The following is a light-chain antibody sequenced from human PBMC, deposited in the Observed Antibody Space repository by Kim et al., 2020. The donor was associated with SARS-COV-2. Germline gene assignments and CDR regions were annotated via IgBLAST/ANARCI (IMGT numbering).Light chain of an antibody. CDR1: QSVDSHS. CDR2: DAS. J-gene: IGKJ1*01. Sequence: PGDRATRCCGASQSVDSHSVAWYQQRPGLAPRLLIYDASTRATGVPDRFSGSESGTDFTLTVSRLEPEDFAMYYCQQYGRSRTFGQGTKVDIK. V-gene: IGKV3D-20*01. CDR3: QQYGRSRT.